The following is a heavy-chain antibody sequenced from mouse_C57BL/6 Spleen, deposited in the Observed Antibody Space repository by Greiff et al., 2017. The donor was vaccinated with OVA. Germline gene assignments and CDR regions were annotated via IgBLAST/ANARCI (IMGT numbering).Heavy chain of an antibody. Sequence: VQLQESGPELVKPGASVKISCKASGYAFSSSWMNWVKQRPGKGLEWIGRIYPGDGDTNYNGKFKGKATLTADKSSSTAYMQLSSLTSEDSAVYFCARSTVVARYYAMDYWGQGTSVTVSS. CDR3: ARSTVVARYYAMDY. J-gene: IGHJ4*01. D-gene: IGHD1-1*01. CDR2: IYPGDGDT. V-gene: IGHV1-82*01. CDR1: GYAFSSSW.